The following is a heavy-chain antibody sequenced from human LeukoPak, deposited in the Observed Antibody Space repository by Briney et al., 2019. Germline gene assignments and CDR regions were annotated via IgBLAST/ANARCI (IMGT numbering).Heavy chain of an antibody. CDR2: IYHSGST. J-gene: IGHJ4*02. V-gene: IGHV4-38-2*02. D-gene: IGHD1-26*01. CDR3: ARDHEVGITTSGDS. CDR1: GYSISSGYY. Sequence: SETLSLTCTVSGYSISSGYYWGWIRQPPGKGLEWIGSIYHSGSTYYNPSLKSRVTISVDTSKNQFSLKLSSVTAADTAVYYCARDHEVGITTSGDSWGQGTLVTVSS.